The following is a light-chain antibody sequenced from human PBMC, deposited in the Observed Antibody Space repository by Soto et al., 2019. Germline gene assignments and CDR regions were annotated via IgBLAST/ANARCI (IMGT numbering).Light chain of an antibody. V-gene: IGLV3-21*04. CDR1: NIGSKS. Sequence: YELTQSPSVSVAPGKTARITCGGNNIGSKSVHWYQQKPGQAPVLVIYYDSDRPSGIPERFSGSNSGNTATLTISRVEAGDEADYYCQVWDSSSDHVVFGGGTKVTVL. CDR2: YDS. J-gene: IGLJ2*01. CDR3: QVWDSSSDHVV.